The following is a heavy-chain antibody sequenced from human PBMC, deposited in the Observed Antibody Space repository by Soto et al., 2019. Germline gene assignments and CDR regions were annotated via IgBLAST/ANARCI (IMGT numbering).Heavy chain of an antibody. CDR2: MNPTSGNT. CDR1: GYTFTSYD. J-gene: IGHJ4*02. CDR3: ATGYFDSSGYYLGGYDY. D-gene: IGHD3-22*01. V-gene: IGHV1-8*01. Sequence: QVQLVQSGAEVKKPGASVKVSCKASGYTFTSYDINWVRQATGQGLEWMGWMNPTSGNTGYAQKFQGRVTMTRNTSISTAYMELSSLRSEDTAVYYCATGYFDSSGYYLGGYDYWGQGTLVTVSS.